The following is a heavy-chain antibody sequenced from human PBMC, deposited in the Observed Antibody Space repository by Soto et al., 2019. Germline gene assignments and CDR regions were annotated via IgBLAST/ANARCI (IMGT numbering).Heavy chain of an antibody. V-gene: IGHV1-18*01. CDR3: ARGPGLYSGSYYLDY. Sequence: QVELVQCAAEVEKPGASVMVSCKASGYTFISYSITWVRQAPGQGLEWMGWISGYNGNTNYAQSIQGRATMTTDTSTTTAYMELWSLRSDDTAVYYCARGPGLYSGSYYLDYWGQGTLVTVSS. CDR2: ISGYNGNT. J-gene: IGHJ4*02. CDR1: GYTFISYS. D-gene: IGHD1-26*01.